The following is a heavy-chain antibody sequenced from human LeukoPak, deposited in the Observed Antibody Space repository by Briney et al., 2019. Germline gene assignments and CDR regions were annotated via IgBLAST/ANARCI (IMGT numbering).Heavy chain of an antibody. CDR2: ISGSSSTI. CDR1: GFTFSSYS. Sequence: GGSLRLSCAASGFTFSSYSMNWVRQSPGKGLEWLSYISGSSSTIYYADSVKGRFTISRDNAKNSLYLQMDSLRAEDTAVYYCARESLGYCSGSTCYYFYMDFWGKGTTVTVSS. D-gene: IGHD2-15*01. V-gene: IGHV3-48*04. J-gene: IGHJ6*03. CDR3: ARESLGYCSGSTCYYFYMDF.